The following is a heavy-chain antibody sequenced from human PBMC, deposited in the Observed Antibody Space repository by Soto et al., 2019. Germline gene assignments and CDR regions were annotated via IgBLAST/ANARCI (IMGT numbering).Heavy chain of an antibody. V-gene: IGHV3-7*01. D-gene: IGHD4-4*01. CDR3: AGWVGHDYND. J-gene: IGHJ4*02. CDR1: GFTFSTYW. Sequence: EVQLLGSGGGLVQPGGSLRLSCVGSGFTFSTYWMNWVRQAPGKGLEWVANINPDGNVGTYVDSVRGRFTTSRDNAKNSLALQMNSLRADETAVYFCAGWVGHDYNDWGQGIMVTVSS. CDR2: INPDGNVG.